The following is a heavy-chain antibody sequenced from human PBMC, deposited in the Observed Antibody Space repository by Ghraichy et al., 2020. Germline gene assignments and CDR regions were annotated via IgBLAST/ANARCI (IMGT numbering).Heavy chain of an antibody. CDR2: IYYSGST. CDR3: VVGATAPFDY. V-gene: IGHV4-31*03. CDR1: GGSISSGGYY. Sequence: SLNISCTVSGGSISSGGYYWSWIRQHPGKGLEWIGYIYYSGSTYYNPSLKSRVTISVDTSKNQFSLKLSSVTAADTAVYYCVVGATAPFDYWGQGTLVTVSS. D-gene: IGHD1-26*01. J-gene: IGHJ4*02.